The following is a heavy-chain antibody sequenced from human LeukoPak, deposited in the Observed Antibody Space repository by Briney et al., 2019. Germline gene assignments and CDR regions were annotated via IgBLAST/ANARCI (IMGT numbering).Heavy chain of an antibody. CDR1: GFTFSDYG. J-gene: IGHJ4*02. V-gene: IGHV3-30*18. CDR3: AKDWAYSGPPYYFDY. Sequence: PGGSLRLSCAASGFTFSDYGMHWVRQAPDKGLEWVAFISYHTINKYYADSVKGRLTISRDNSKNTLSLQMNSLRAEDTAVYYCAKDWAYSGPPYYFDYWGQGTLVTVSS. D-gene: IGHD1-26*01. CDR2: ISYHTINK.